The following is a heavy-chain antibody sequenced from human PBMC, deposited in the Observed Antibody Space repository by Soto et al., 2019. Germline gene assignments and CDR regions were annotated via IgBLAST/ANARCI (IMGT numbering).Heavy chain of an antibody. D-gene: IGHD4-4*01. CDR1: GGTFSSSA. J-gene: IGHJ6*02. V-gene: IGHV1-69*12. CDR3: ARDLDRLQLGGNYYYIRDV. CDR2: IIPLFRTP. Sequence: QVQLVQSGAEMKEPGSSVKVSCKTSGGTFSSSAISWLRQAPGQGLEWMGGIIPLFRTPDYAQKFQGRVTPSAEQSKSTVYMELCSLRSEDTPVYYCARDLDRLQLGGNYYYIRDVWGQGTRINVSS.